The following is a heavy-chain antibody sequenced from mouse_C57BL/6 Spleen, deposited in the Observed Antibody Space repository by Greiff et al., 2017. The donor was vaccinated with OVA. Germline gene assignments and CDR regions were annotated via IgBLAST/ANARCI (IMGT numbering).Heavy chain of an antibody. J-gene: IGHJ1*03. CDR2: IHPNSGST. CDR3: ARERGIYYGNYEGYFDV. Sequence: VQLQQPGAELVKPGASVKLSCKASGYTFTSYWMHWVKQRPGQGLEWIGMIHPNSGSTNYNEKFKSKATLTVDKSSSTAYMQLSSLTSEDSAVYYCARERGIYYGNYEGYFDVWGTGTTVTVSS. CDR1: GYTFTSYW. V-gene: IGHV1-64*01. D-gene: IGHD2-1*01.